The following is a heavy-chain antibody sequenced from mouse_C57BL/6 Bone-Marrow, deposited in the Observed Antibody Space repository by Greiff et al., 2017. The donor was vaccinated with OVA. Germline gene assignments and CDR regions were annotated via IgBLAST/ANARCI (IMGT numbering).Heavy chain of an antibody. V-gene: IGHV1-7*01. Sequence: QVQLQQSGAELAKPGDSVKLSCKASGYTFTSYWMHWVKQRPGQGLEWIGYINPSSGYTKYNQKFKDKATLTADKSYSTAYMQLSSLTYVESAVYYCARGITTVDWYFGVWGTGTTVTVAS. D-gene: IGHD1-1*01. CDR1: GYTFTSYW. CDR3: ARGITTVDWYFGV. J-gene: IGHJ1*03. CDR2: INPSSGYT.